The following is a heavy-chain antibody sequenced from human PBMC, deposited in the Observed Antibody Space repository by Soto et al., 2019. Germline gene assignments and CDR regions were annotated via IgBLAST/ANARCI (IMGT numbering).Heavy chain of an antibody. Sequence: QLRLQESGPGLVRPSETLSLTRTVSGGSINWSTYYWGWVRQPPGKGLEWIGSIYYSGSTYYSPSLKSRLTVSLDPSNNQFSLDLSSVIAADTGVYYCARGRSTNFFDHWGQGTPVTVSS. D-gene: IGHD2-2*01. CDR1: GGSINWSTYY. V-gene: IGHV4-39*01. J-gene: IGHJ4*02. CDR3: ARGRSTNFFDH. CDR2: IYYSGST.